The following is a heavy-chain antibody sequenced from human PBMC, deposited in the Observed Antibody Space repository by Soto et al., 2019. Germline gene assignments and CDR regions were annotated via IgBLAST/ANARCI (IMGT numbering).Heavy chain of an antibody. D-gene: IGHD3-10*01. CDR1: GGSISSGGYY. J-gene: IGHJ6*03. CDR2: IYYSGST. Sequence: PSETLSLTCTVSGGSISSGGYYWSWIRQHPGKGLEWIGYIYYSGSTYYNPSLKSRVTISVDTSKNQFSLKLSSVTAADTAVYYCARARVTYYYGSGSRSGYYMDVWGKGTTVTVSS. CDR3: ARARVTYYYGSGSRSGYYMDV. V-gene: IGHV4-31*03.